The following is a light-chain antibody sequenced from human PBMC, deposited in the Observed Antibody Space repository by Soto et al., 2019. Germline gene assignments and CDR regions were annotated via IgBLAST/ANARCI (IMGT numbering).Light chain of an antibody. CDR2: AAS. CDR1: QSISSY. CDR3: QQSYSSPPLT. J-gene: IGKJ4*01. Sequence: DIQMTQSPSSLSASVGDRVTITCRASQSISSYLNWYQQKPGKAPKLLIYAASSLKSGVPSRFSGSGSVTDFTLTISRLQPEDFATYYCQQSYSSPPLTSGGGTKVEIK. V-gene: IGKV1-39*01.